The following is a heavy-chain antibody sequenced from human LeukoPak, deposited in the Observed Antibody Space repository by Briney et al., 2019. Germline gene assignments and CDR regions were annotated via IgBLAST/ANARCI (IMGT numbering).Heavy chain of an antibody. CDR1: GFTFTSNW. J-gene: IGHJ5*02. CDR2: IKQDGSEK. V-gene: IGHV3-7*01. Sequence: GGSLRLSCAASGFTFTSNWMSWVRQAPGKGLEWVASIKQDGSEKSYVDSVKGRFTISRDNAKNSVYLQMNSLRAEDTAVYYCAREEGLSWFDPWGQGTLVTVSS. CDR3: AREEGLSWFDP.